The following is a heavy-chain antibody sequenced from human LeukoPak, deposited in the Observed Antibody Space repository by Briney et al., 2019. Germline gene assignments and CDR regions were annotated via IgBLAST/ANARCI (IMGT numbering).Heavy chain of an antibody. CDR2: IYYSGST. Sequence: SETLALTCTVSGGSISSYYWSWIRQPPGKGLEWIGYIYYSGSTKYTPSLKSRVTISVDTSKNQFSLKLGSVTAADTAVYYCASLTGRYYFDYWGQGTLVTVSS. V-gene: IGHV4-59*08. J-gene: IGHJ4*02. CDR1: GGSISSYY. CDR3: ASLTGRYYFDY.